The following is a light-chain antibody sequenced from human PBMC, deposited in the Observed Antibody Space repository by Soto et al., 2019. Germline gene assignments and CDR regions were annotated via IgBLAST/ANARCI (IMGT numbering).Light chain of an antibody. J-gene: IGKJ5*01. CDR3: QQANSFPIT. CDR1: RGISTY. Sequence: DMQMTQSPSSVSASVGDRVTITCRASRGISTYLAWYQQKPGKAPKLLIYDASNLQSGVPSRFSGSGSGTDFTLTISSLQPEDFATYYCQQANSFPITFGQGTRLEIK. CDR2: DAS. V-gene: IGKV1-12*01.